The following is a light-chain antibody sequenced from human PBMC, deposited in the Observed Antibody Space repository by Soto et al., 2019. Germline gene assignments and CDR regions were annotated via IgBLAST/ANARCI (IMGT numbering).Light chain of an antibody. V-gene: IGKV1-39*01. CDR3: QQGYNTFWT. J-gene: IGKJ1*01. CDR1: QSIGTS. Sequence: DIQMTQSPSSLSASVGDIVTATCRASQSIGTSLNWYQQKAGKAPRVLISAASRLQSGVPSRFSGSGSGTHFTLTISSLQPEDSAAYYCQQGYNTFWTFGQGTKVDIK. CDR2: AAS.